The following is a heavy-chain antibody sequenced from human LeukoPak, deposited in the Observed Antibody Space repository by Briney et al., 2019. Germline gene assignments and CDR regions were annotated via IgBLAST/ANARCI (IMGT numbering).Heavy chain of an antibody. D-gene: IGHD3-10*01. Sequence: GASVKLSCKASGYTFSSFGISWVRQAPGQGLEWMGWISVYSDSTHFAQKFQGRVTMTADTSTSTAYMELRNLRADDTAMYYCARDRAGPLTALIRGHIKEIPWGQGTLVTVSS. J-gene: IGHJ5*02. CDR1: GYTFSSFG. CDR2: ISVYSDST. V-gene: IGHV1-18*04. CDR3: ARDRAGPLTALIRGHIKEIP.